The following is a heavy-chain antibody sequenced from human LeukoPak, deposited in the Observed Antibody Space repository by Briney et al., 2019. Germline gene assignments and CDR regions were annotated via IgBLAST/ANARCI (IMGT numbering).Heavy chain of an antibody. V-gene: IGHV4-30-4*01. CDR1: GASIDSHYYH. CDR2: ISGNGDT. Sequence: PSETLSLTCSVSGASIDSHYYHWTWIRQPPGKGLEWVGFISGNGDTYYNPSLESRVTIPRDTSKNQFSLRLSSVSATDTAVFYCARLASDNGQHAGALDFWGQGTWVTVPS. CDR3: ARLASDNGQHAGALDF. J-gene: IGHJ3*01. D-gene: IGHD4-17*01.